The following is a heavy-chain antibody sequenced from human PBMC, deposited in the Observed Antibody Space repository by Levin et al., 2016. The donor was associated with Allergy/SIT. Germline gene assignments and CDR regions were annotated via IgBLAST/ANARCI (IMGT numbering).Heavy chain of an antibody. J-gene: IGHJ4*02. Sequence: WIRQPPGKGLEWIGYIYYSGSTNYNPSLKSRVTISVDTSKNQFSLKLSSVTAADTAVYYCASTKTTPRLGFDYWGQGTLVTVSS. CDR3: ASTKTTPRLGFDY. D-gene: IGHD2-15*01. CDR2: IYYSGST. V-gene: IGHV4-59*01.